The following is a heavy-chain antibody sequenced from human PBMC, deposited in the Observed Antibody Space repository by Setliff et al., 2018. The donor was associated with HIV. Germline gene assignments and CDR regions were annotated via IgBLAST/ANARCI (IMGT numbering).Heavy chain of an antibody. CDR1: GGSIGGHY. D-gene: IGHD2-2*01. Sequence: PSETLSLTCTVSGGSIGGHYWSWIRQPPGKGLEWIAYIFYTGSTNYNPSLKSRVTISVDTSKNQFFLKLSSVTAAGTAVYYCVRGYCSSTTCYDDYYYMDVWGKGSTVTVS. CDR3: VRGYCSSTTCYDDYYYMDV. V-gene: IGHV4-59*11. CDR2: IFYTGST. J-gene: IGHJ6*03.